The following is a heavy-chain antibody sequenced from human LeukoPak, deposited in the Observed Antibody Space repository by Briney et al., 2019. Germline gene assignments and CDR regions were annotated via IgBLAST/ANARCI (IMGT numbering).Heavy chain of an antibody. J-gene: IGHJ4*02. CDR2: IIPIFGTA. D-gene: IGHD3-22*01. CDR3: ALPPRGDSSGRPYFDY. Sequence: VKVSCKASGGTFSSYAISWVRQAPGQGLEWMGRIIPIFGTANYAQKFQGRVTITTDESTSTAYMELSSLRSEDTAVYYCALPPRGDSSGRPYFDYWGQGTLVTVSS. V-gene: IGHV1-69*13. CDR1: GGTFSSYA.